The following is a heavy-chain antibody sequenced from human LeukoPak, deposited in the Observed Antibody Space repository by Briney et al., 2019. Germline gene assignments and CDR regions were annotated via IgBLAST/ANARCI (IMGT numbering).Heavy chain of an antibody. CDR2: INHSGST. D-gene: IGHD1-26*01. CDR1: GGSFSGYY. CDR3: AREWELLPIFDY. J-gene: IGHJ4*02. Sequence: SETLSLTCAVYGGSFSGYYWSWIRQPPGKGLEWIGEINHSGSTNYNPSLKSRVTISVDTSKNQFSLKLSSVTAADTAVYYCAREWELLPIFDYWGQGTLVTVSS. V-gene: IGHV4-34*01.